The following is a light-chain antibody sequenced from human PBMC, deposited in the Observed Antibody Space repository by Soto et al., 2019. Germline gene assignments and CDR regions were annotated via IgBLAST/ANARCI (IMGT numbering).Light chain of an antibody. Sequence: EIVLTQSPGTLSLSPGERATLSCGASQSVTSNYLAWYQQKPGQAPRLLIFGASIRVTGIPDRFIGSGSGTDFTLTISRLEPEDFAVYYCQQYGSSPTWTFGQGTKVEIK. V-gene: IGKV3-20*01. J-gene: IGKJ1*01. CDR3: QQYGSSPTWT. CDR2: GAS. CDR1: QSVTSNY.